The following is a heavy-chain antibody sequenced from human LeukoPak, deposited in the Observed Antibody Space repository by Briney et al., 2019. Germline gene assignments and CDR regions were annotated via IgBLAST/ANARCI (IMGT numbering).Heavy chain of an antibody. V-gene: IGHV1-18*04. J-gene: IGHJ3*02. D-gene: IGHD2-21*02. CDR3: ARDTPAYCGGDCYSVFDAFDI. Sequence: ASVKVSCKASGYIFTGYYMHWVRQAPGQGLEWMGWISAYNGNTNYAQKLQGRVTMTTDTSTSTAYMELRSLRSDDTAVYYCARDTPAYCGGDCYSVFDAFDIWGQGTMVTVSS. CDR1: GYIFTGYY. CDR2: ISAYNGNT.